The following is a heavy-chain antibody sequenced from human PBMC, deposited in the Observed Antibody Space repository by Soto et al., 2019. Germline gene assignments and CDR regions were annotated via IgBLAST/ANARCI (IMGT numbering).Heavy chain of an antibody. D-gene: IGHD6-13*01. CDR2: IIPIFGTA. Sequence: QVQLVQSGAEVKKPGSSVTVSCKASGGTFSSYAISWVRQAPGQGLEWMGGIIPIFGTANYEQKFQGRVTITADESTSTADMELSSLRSEDTAVYYCARGHIAATGSEGDYYYYYGMDVWGQGTTVTVSS. V-gene: IGHV1-69*12. CDR1: GGTFSSYA. CDR3: ARGHIAATGSEGDYYYYYGMDV. J-gene: IGHJ6*02.